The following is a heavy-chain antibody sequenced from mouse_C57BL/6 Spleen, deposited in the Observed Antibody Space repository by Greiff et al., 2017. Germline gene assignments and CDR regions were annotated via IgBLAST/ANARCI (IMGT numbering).Heavy chain of an antibody. Sequence: QVQLQQSGAELVKPGASVKISCKASGYAFSSYWMNWVKQRPGKGLEWIGQIYPGDGDTTSNGKFKGKATLTADKSSSTAYMQLSSLTSEDSAVYFCARTDYYYGYFDYWGQGTTRTVSS. V-gene: IGHV1-80*01. CDR3: ARTDYYYGYFDY. CDR1: GYAFSSYW. CDR2: IYPGDGDT. D-gene: IGHD1-1*01. J-gene: IGHJ2*01.